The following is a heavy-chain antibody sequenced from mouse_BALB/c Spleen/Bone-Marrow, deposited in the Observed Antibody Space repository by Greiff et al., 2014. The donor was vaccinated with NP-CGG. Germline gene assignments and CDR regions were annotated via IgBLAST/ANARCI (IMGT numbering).Heavy chain of an antibody. Sequence: EVQLVESGGGLVQPGGSLKLSCAASGFDFSRYWMTWVRQAPGKGLEWIGEINPDSSTINYKPSLKDKFIISRDNAKNALYLQMSKVRSEDTALYYCARPGYYGYQDVWGAGTTVTVSS. D-gene: IGHD1-2*01. CDR3: ARPGYYGYQDV. V-gene: IGHV4-1*02. CDR2: INPDSSTI. J-gene: IGHJ1*01. CDR1: GFDFSRYW.